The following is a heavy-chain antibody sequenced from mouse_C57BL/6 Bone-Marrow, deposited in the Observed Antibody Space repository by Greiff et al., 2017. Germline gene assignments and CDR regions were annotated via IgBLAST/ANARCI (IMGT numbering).Heavy chain of an antibody. D-gene: IGHD2-4*01. CDR3: ARGPIYYDYLDY. CDR1: GYSFTDYN. V-gene: IGHV1-39*01. J-gene: IGHJ2*01. CDR2: INPNYGTT. Sequence: VQLKHSGPELVKPGASVKISCKASGYSFTDYNMNLVKQSNGKSLEWIGVINPNYGTTSYNQKFNGNATLTVDQSSSTDYMQRNSLTSEDSAVYYCARGPIYYDYLDYWGQGTTLTVSS.